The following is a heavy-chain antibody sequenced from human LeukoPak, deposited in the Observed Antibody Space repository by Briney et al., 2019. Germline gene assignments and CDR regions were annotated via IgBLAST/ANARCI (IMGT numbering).Heavy chain of an antibody. D-gene: IGHD2-2*01. CDR3: PRRLTQYDCFDP. Sequence: SXTLSLTCAISGDSVSINGVTWNWLRQSPSRGLEWLGRTYYRSTWYNDYAVSVRGRITVNPDTSKNQFSLHLNSVTPEDTAVYYCPRRLTQYDCFDPWGQGILVTVSS. CDR1: GDSVSINGVT. J-gene: IGHJ5*02. CDR2: TYYRSTWYN. V-gene: IGHV6-1*01.